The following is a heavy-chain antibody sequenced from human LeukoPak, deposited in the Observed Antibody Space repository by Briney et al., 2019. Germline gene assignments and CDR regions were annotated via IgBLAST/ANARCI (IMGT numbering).Heavy chain of an antibody. Sequence: GGSLRLSCAAAGLTVSSNFMSWVRQAPGKGLEWVSGISVSGGSTFYADSVKGRFTISRDNSKNTLYLQMSSLRAEDTAVYYCAKGGSTSCPDYWGQGTLVTVSS. V-gene: IGHV3-23*01. D-gene: IGHD2-2*01. J-gene: IGHJ4*02. CDR2: ISVSGGST. CDR3: AKGGSTSCPDY. CDR1: GLTVSSNF.